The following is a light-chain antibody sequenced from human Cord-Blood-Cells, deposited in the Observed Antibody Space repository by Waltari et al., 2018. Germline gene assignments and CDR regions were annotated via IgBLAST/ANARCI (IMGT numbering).Light chain of an antibody. V-gene: IGLV3-25*02. Sequence: SYELPQPPPVSVSPGQTSRITCSGDALPKQYSNWYQQKPGQAPVLVIYKDSERPSGIPERFSGSSSGTTVTLTISGVQAEDEADYYCQSADSSGTWVFGGGTKLTVL. CDR3: QSADSSGTWV. J-gene: IGLJ3*02. CDR2: KDS. CDR1: ALPKQY.